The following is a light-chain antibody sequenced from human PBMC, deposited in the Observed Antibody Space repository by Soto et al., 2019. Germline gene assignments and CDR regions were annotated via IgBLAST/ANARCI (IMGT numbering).Light chain of an antibody. V-gene: IGLV1-47*01. CDR2: SNN. Sequence: QSVLIQPPSASGTPGQRVTISCSGSSSNIGSNSVYWYQQLPGTAPKLLIYSNNQRPSGVTDRFSGSKSGTSASLAISGLRSEDEGDYYCAAWDDSLNVVFGGGTKVTVL. CDR3: AAWDDSLNVV. CDR1: SSNIGSNS. J-gene: IGLJ2*01.